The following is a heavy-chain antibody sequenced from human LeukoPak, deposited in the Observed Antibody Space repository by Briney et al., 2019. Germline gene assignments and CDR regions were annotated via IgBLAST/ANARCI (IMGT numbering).Heavy chain of an antibody. CDR3: ARDRINMMVLGHDSGLDF. D-gene: IGHD3-22*01. J-gene: IGHJ4*02. CDR2: VSYDGGHK. Sequence: GGSLRLSCVGSGFSLSEYGIHWVRQAPGKGLEWVAVVSYDGGHKYYADSVKGRFTISRDTSSDTVSLQMNSLRVEDTAVYYCARDRINMMVLGHDSGLDFWGPGTLVTVSS. V-gene: IGHV3-30*03. CDR1: GFSLSEYG.